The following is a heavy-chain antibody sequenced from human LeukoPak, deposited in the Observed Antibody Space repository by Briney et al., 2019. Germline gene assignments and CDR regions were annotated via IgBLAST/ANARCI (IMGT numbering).Heavy chain of an antibody. CDR3: ARQSSFCSSTSCYRPQYYYYYYMDV. Sequence: ASVKVSCKASGYTFTSYYMHWVRQAPGQGLEWMGIIKPSDGSPRHAQKLQGRVTMTRDMSTSTVYMELSSLRSEDTAVYYCARQSSFCSSTSCYRPQYYYYYYMDVWGKGTTVTVSS. CDR2: IKPSDGSP. V-gene: IGHV1-46*01. CDR1: GYTFTSYY. J-gene: IGHJ6*03. D-gene: IGHD2-2*01.